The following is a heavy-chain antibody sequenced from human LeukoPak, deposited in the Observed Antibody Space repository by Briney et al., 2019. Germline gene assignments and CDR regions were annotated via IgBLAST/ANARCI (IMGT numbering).Heavy chain of an antibody. CDR1: GFGFTSYD. J-gene: IGHJ3*02. CDR3: ARDPRRGFSPDAFDI. D-gene: IGHD3-10*01. CDR2: ISSISGSTK. V-gene: IGHV3-48*03. Sequence: GGSLRLSCAASGFGFTSYDMNWVRQAPGKGLEWVSYISSISGSTKHYADSVKGRFTISRDNAKNSLFLQMNNLRAEDTAVYYRARDPRRGFSPDAFDIWGQGTMVTVSS.